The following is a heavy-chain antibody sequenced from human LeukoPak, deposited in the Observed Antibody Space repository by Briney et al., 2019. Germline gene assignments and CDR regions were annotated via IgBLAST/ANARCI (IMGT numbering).Heavy chain of an antibody. CDR1: GFTISSYA. CDR3: AKDYSSSWYGFDY. J-gene: IGHJ4*02. Sequence: GGSLRLSCAASGFTISSYAMHWVRQAPGKGLEWVAFIRYDGSNEYYADSVKGRFTISRDNSKNTLYLQMNSLKAEDTAVYYCAKDYSSSWYGFDYWGQGTLVTVSS. V-gene: IGHV3-30*02. D-gene: IGHD6-13*01. CDR2: IRYDGSNE.